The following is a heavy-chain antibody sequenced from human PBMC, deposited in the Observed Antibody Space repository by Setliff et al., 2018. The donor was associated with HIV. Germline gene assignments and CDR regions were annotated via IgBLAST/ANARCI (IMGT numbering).Heavy chain of an antibody. CDR2: IYTSGST. V-gene: IGHV4-4*08. Sequence: SETLSLTCTVSGGSISSYYWSWIRQPPGKGLEWIGYIYTSGSTNYNPSLKSRVTISVDTSKNQLSLKLSSVTAADTAVYYCARAGRGSGRYVYSFDYWGQGSLVTVSS. J-gene: IGHJ4*02. CDR1: GGSISSYY. D-gene: IGHD1-26*01. CDR3: ARAGRGSGRYVYSFDY.